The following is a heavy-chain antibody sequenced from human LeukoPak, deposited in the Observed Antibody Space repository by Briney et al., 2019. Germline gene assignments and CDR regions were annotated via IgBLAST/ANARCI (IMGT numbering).Heavy chain of an antibody. J-gene: IGHJ6*03. Sequence: GGSLRLSCAASGFTFRNCCMTWVRQAPGKGVEWVSSISSSSSYIYYADSVKGRFTISRDIAKNSLYLQMNSLGAEDAAVYYCARVGPGVNPDYYYYYMYGWGKGTTVTVSS. CDR3: ARVGPGVNPDYYYYYMYG. CDR1: GFTFRNCC. D-gene: IGHD1-14*01. V-gene: IGHV3-21*01. CDR2: ISSSSSYI.